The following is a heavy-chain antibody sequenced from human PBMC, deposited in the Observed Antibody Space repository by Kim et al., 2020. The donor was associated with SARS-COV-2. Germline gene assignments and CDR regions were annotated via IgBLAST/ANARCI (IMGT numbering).Heavy chain of an antibody. CDR2: INPNSGGT. D-gene: IGHD1-7*01. Sequence: ASVKVSCKASGYTFTGYYMHWVRQAPGQGLEWMGRINPNSGGTNYAQKFQGRVTMTRDTSISTAYMELSRLRSDDTAVYYCARGWAGSITGTTVEVDWFAPWGQGTLVTVSS. CDR3: ARGWAGSITGTTVEVDWFAP. V-gene: IGHV1-2*06. CDR1: GYTFTGYY. J-gene: IGHJ5*02.